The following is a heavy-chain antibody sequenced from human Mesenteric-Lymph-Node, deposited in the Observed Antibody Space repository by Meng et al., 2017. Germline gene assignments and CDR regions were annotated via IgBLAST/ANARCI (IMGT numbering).Heavy chain of an antibody. Sequence: GSLRLSCAVYGGSFSGYYWSWIRQPPGKGLEWIGEINHSGSTNYNPSLKSRVTISVDTSKNQFSLKLSSVTAADTAVYYCARFRDASNHGSPPNYFDYWGGGTLVTVSS. J-gene: IGHJ4*02. D-gene: IGHD3-22*01. CDR2: INHSGST. V-gene: IGHV4-34*01. CDR1: GGSFSGYY. CDR3: ARFRDASNHGSPPNYFDY.